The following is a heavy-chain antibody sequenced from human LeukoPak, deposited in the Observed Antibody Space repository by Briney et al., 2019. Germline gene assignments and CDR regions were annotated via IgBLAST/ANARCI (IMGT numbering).Heavy chain of an antibody. J-gene: IGHJ3*02. V-gene: IGHV3-66*01. CDR3: ATEGFRGVLFHS. D-gene: IGHD3-10*01. CDR2: LYSGGNT. CDR1: GFTFSSYA. Sequence: GGSLRLSCAASGFTFSSYAMSWVRQAPGKGLEWVSVLYSGGNTYYADSVQGRFTISRDNSRNTLYLQMNSLRVEDTAVYYCATEGFRGVLFHSWGQGTVVTVSS.